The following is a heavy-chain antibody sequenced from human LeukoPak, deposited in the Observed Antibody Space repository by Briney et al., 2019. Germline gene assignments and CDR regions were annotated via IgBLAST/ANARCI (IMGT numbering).Heavy chain of an antibody. V-gene: IGHV3-23*01. Sequence: QSGGSLRLSCAASGFTFSSYAMSWVRQAPGKGLEWVSAISGSGGSTYYADSVKGRLTISRDNSKNTLYLQMNSLRAEDTAVYYCAKLGIVVVVAATTWFDPWGQGTLVTVSS. D-gene: IGHD2-15*01. CDR3: AKLGIVVVVAATTWFDP. J-gene: IGHJ5*02. CDR2: ISGSGGST. CDR1: GFTFSSYA.